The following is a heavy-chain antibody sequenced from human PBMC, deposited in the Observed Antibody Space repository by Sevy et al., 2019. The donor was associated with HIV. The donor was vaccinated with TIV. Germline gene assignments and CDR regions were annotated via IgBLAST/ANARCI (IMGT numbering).Heavy chain of an antibody. Sequence: GGSLRLSCAASGFTFSSYAMHWVRRAPGKGLEWVAVISYDGSNKYYADSVKGRFTISRDNSKNTLYLQMNSLRAEDTAVYYCARVRGSWYGKPDYWGQGTLVTVSS. J-gene: IGHJ4*02. CDR1: GFTFSSYA. CDR2: ISYDGSNK. CDR3: ARVRGSWYGKPDY. V-gene: IGHV3-30-3*01. D-gene: IGHD6-13*01.